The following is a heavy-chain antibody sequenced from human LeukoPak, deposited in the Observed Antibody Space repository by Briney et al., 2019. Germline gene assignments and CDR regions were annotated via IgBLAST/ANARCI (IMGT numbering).Heavy chain of an antibody. Sequence: PSETLSLTCTVSGGSISSHYWSWIRQPPGKGLEWIGYIYYSGSTNYNPSLKSRVTISVDTSKNQFSLKLSSVTAADTAVYYCARDYYDSSGPWAYYYGMDVWGQGTTVTVSS. D-gene: IGHD3-22*01. CDR1: GGSISSHY. J-gene: IGHJ6*02. V-gene: IGHV4-59*11. CDR2: IYYSGST. CDR3: ARDYYDSSGPWAYYYGMDV.